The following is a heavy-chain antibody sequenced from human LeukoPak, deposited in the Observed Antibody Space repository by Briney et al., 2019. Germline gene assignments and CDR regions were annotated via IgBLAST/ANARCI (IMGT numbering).Heavy chain of an antibody. D-gene: IGHD2-2*01. CDR3: ARVYQSAEYYFDY. J-gene: IGHJ4*02. CDR2: IYYTGST. V-gene: IGHV4-59*01. CDR1: GVSIDSYY. Sequence: SETLSLTCTVSGVSIDSYYWSWIRQPPGKGLEWIGYIYYTGSTEYHPSLKSRVTISLDTSKNQFSLKLTSVTAADTAVYYCARVYQSAEYYFDYWGQGNLVSVSS.